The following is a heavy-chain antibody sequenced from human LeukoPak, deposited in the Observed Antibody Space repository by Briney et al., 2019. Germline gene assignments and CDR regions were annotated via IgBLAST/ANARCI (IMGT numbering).Heavy chain of an antibody. Sequence: PGGSLRLSCAASGFTFSSYSMNWVRQAPGKGLEWVSSISSSSSYIYYADSVKGRFTISRDNAKNSLYLQMNSLRAEDTAVYYCARDLRRGYSAGGDYWGQGTLVTVSS. CDR3: ARDLRRGYSAGGDY. V-gene: IGHV3-21*01. D-gene: IGHD3-22*01. J-gene: IGHJ4*02. CDR1: GFTFSSYS. CDR2: ISSSSSYI.